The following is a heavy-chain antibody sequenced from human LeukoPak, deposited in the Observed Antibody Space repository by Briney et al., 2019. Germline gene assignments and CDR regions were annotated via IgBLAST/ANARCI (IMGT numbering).Heavy chain of an antibody. V-gene: IGHV3-74*01. Sequence: GGSLRLSCAASGLSFSSYWMHWVRQVPGKGLVWVSFIKSDERTTAYADSVKGRFSISRDNAKNTLDLQMNSLRAEDTAVYYCARPDTSSYRSAFNIWGQGTVVTVS. D-gene: IGHD6-6*01. CDR3: ARPDTSSYRSAFNI. CDR2: IKSDERTT. CDR1: GLSFSSYW. J-gene: IGHJ3*02.